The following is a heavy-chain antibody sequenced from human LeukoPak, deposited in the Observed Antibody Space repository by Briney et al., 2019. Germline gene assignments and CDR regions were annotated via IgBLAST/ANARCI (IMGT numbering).Heavy chain of an antibody. CDR2: IYYSGST. J-gene: IGHJ4*02. D-gene: IGHD2/OR15-2a*01. Sequence: PSETLSLTCTVSGGSISSYYWSWIWQPPGKGLEWIGYIYYSGSTNYNPSLESRVTISVDTSKNQFSLKLSSVTAADTAVYYCAKCPYPSMTPYYFDSWGQGTLVTVSS. CDR1: GGSISSYY. CDR3: AKCPYPSMTPYYFDS. V-gene: IGHV4-59*01.